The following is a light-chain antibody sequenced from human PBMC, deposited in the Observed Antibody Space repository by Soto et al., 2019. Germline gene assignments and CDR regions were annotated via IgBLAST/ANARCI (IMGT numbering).Light chain of an antibody. CDR1: QSVSSSY. V-gene: IGKV3-20*01. CDR3: QQYGSSPS. Sequence: EIVLTQSPGTLSLSPGERATLSCRASQSVSSSYLAWYQQKPGQAPRLLIYGASSRATGIPDRFSGSGSGTDFTRTISRREPEDFAVYYCQQYGSSPSFGQGTKVEIK. CDR2: GAS. J-gene: IGKJ1*01.